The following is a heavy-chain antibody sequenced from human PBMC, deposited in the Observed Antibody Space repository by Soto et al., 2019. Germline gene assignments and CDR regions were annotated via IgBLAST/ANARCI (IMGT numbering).Heavy chain of an antibody. V-gene: IGHV3-30-3*01. J-gene: IGHJ6*02. CDR1: GFTFSSYA. CDR3: ARYPHITMVRGVIPPTYYGMDV. CDR2: ISYDGSKK. Sequence: PGGSLSLSCAASGFTFSSYAMHWVRQAPGKGLEWVAVISYDGSKKYYADTVKGRFTISRDNSKNTLYLHMNSLRAEDTAVYYCARYPHITMVRGVIPPTYYGMDVWGQGTTVTVSS. D-gene: IGHD3-10*01.